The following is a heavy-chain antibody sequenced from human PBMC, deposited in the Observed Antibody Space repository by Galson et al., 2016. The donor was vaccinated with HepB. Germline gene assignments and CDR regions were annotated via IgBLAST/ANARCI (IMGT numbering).Heavy chain of an antibody. CDR1: GGSISNDYW. D-gene: IGHD4/OR15-4a*01. J-gene: IGHJ4*02. CDR2: IYQTGTA. CDR3: TRGTLGTAATMAFDY. V-gene: IGHV4-4*02. Sequence: SETLSLTCAVSGGSISNDYWWSWVRQSPGKGLGWIGEIYQTGTANYDPSFTRRATISVDKSKNQFSLRLDSVTAADTAVYYCTRGTLGTAATMAFDYWGQGTLVSVSS.